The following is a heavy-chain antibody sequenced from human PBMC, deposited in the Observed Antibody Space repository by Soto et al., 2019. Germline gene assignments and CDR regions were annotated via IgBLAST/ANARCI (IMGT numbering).Heavy chain of an antibody. CDR1: GFTFYTYE. D-gene: IGHD3-10*01. V-gene: IGHV3-48*03. J-gene: IGHJ3*01. CDR3: ASRAGGGGAFDF. Sequence: EVQLVESGGGLVQPGGSLRLSCAASGFTFYTYEMNWVRQAPGKGQEWVSYISSSGSTTYYADSVKGRITISRDNAKNSLYRQMNSLRAEDTVIYYCASRAGGGGAFDFGGQGTMVTVSS. CDR2: ISSSGSTT.